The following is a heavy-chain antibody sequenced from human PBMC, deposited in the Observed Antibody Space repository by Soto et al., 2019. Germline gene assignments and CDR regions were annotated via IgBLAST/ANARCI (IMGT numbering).Heavy chain of an antibody. CDR3: ARVGSGWLDWFDP. V-gene: IGHV4-59*01. CDR1: GGSISSYY. D-gene: IGHD6-19*01. J-gene: IGHJ5*02. CDR2: IYYSGST. Sequence: QVQLQESGPGLVKPSETLSLTCTVSGGSISSYYWSWIRQPPGKGLEWIGYIYYSGSTNYNPSLKSRVTISVDTSKNQFSLKLSSVTAADTAVYYCARVGSGWLDWFDPWGQGTLVTVSS.